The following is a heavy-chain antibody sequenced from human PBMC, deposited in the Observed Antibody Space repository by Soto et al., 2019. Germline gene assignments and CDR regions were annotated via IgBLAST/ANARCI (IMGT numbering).Heavy chain of an antibody. V-gene: IGHV1-18*04. CDR1: GYTFTSYG. CDR2: ISAYNGNT. Sequence: ASVKVSCKASGYTFTSYGISWVRQAPGQGLEWMGWISAYNGNTNYAQKLQGRVTTTTDTSTSTAYLELRSLRSDDTAVYYCARGITGTTFGLYYYGMDVWGQGTTVTVSS. D-gene: IGHD1-7*01. CDR3: ARGITGTTFGLYYYGMDV. J-gene: IGHJ6*02.